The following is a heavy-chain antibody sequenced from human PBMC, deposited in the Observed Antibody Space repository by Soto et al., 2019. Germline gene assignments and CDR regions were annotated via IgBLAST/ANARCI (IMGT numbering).Heavy chain of an antibody. CDR1: GFTFSTYW. J-gene: IGHJ4*02. CDR2: INPDGSTT. D-gene: IGHD1-26*01. CDR3: ARDLRGSPDY. Sequence: EGLLVESGGDLVQPGGSLRLSCAASGFTFSTYWMNWVRQAPGKGLVWVSLINPDGSTTTYADSVKGRFTIFRDNAKNTVYLQMTSLRVEDTAVYYCARDLRGSPDYWGQGTLVTVSS. V-gene: IGHV3-74*01.